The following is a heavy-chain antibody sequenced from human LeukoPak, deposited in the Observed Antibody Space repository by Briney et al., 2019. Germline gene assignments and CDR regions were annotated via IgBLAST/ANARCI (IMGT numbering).Heavy chain of an antibody. CDR3: AKEGGTGTRFDY. J-gene: IGHJ4*02. CDR1: GFTFSSSA. CDR2: ISGSGTGT. Sequence: GGSLRLSCAASGFTFSSSAMSWVRQAPGKGLYWVSAISGSGTGTYYADSVKGRSTTSRDNSKNTLYLQLNSLRAEDTAVYYCAKEGGTGTRFDYWGQGTLVTVSS. V-gene: IGHV3-23*01. D-gene: IGHD1-7*01.